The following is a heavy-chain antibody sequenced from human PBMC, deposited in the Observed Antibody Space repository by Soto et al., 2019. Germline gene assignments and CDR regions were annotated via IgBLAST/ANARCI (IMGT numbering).Heavy chain of an antibody. V-gene: IGHV1-3*01. Sequence: QVQLVQSGAEVKKPGASVKVSCKASGYTFTSDAMHWVRQAPGQRLEWMGWINAGNGNTKYSQKFQGRVTITSDTSASTAYMELSRLYSEETALYYCAGVSCIAVGAVWGQGPLLPVSS. D-gene: IGHD6-19*01. CDR2: INAGNGNT. CDR3: AGVSCIAVGAV. J-gene: IGHJ4*02. CDR1: GYTFTSDA.